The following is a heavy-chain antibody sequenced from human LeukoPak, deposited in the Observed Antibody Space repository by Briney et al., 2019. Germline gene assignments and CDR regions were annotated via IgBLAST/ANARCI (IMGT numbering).Heavy chain of an antibody. CDR2: IFDDGSKT. J-gene: IGHJ4*02. V-gene: IGHV3-33*01. Sequence: TGGSLRLSCAASGFIFSNYGMHWVRQAPGKGLVWVALIFDDGSKTFYADSVKGRFTISRDNSKNTLYLQMNSLRAEDTALYYCARGPVGATIGLLDYWGQGTLVTVSS. D-gene: IGHD1-26*01. CDR3: ARGPVGATIGLLDY. CDR1: GFIFSNYG.